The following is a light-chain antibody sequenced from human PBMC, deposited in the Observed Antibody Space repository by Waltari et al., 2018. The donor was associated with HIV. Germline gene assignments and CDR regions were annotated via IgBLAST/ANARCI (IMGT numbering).Light chain of an antibody. CDR3: QQSYKTSYS. CDR2: AAS. J-gene: IGKJ2*03. V-gene: IGKV1-39*01. Sequence: DIQMTQSPSSLSASVGDRVTITCRASQSISNYLNWYQQKPGKAPKRLIYAASKLQSGVPSGFSGSGSGTDFTLTISSLQPEDFATYYCQQSYKTSYSFGQGTKLEIK. CDR1: QSISNY.